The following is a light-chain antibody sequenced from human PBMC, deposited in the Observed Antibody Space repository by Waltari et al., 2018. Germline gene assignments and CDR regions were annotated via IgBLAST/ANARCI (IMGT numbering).Light chain of an antibody. Sequence: DIQMTQSPSSVSASVVDRVPITCRASQGISSWLAWYQQKPGKAPELLIYDTSTLQSGVPSRFSGSGSGTDFTLTISSLQPEDFATYYCQQLKNYPITFGQGTRLEIK. J-gene: IGKJ5*01. V-gene: IGKV1-12*01. CDR2: DTS. CDR1: QGISSW. CDR3: QQLKNYPIT.